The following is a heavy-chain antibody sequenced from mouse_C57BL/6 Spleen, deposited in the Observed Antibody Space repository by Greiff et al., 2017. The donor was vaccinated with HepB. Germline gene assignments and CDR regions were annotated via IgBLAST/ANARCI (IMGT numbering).Heavy chain of an antibody. CDR3: ARGPYSNYFAH. Sequence: EVNVVESGGGLVKPGGSLKLSCAASGFTFSSYTMSWVRQTPEKRLEWVATISGGGGNTYYPDSVKGRFTISRDNAKNTLYLQMSSLRSEDTALYDCARGPYSNYFAHCGQRTLVTDSA. CDR1: GFTFSSYT. CDR2: ISGGGGNT. V-gene: IGHV5-9*01. D-gene: IGHD2-5*01. J-gene: IGHJ3*01.